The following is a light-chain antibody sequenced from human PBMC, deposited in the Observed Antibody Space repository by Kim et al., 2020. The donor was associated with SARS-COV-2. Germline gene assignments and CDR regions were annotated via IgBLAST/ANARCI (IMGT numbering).Light chain of an antibody. CDR1: SSNIGINL. Sequence: GQEITISCSGSSSNIGINLVNWYQHLPGTAPKLLISSNNRRPSGVPDRFSGSKSGTSASLAIRGLQSEDEADYYCATWDDSLDGWVFGGGTQLTVL. CDR2: SNN. J-gene: IGLJ3*02. CDR3: ATWDDSLDGWV. V-gene: IGLV1-44*01.